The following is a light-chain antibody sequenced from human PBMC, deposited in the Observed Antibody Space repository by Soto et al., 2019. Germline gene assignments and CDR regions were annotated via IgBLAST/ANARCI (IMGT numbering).Light chain of an antibody. CDR2: DVN. Sequence: QSVLTQPASVSGSPGQSITISCTGTSSDVGGYNYVSWYQQHPGKAPKLMIYDVNNRPSGVSNRFSGSKSGNTASLTISGIQAEDEADYFCSSYTTSSTPFVFGTGTKLTVL. J-gene: IGLJ1*01. CDR3: SSYTTSSTPFV. CDR1: SSDVGGYNY. V-gene: IGLV2-14*01.